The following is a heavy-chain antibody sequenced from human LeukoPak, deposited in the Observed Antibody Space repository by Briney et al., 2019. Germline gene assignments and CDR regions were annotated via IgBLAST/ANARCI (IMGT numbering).Heavy chain of an antibody. CDR2: IVVGSGNT. J-gene: IGHJ6*02. CDR1: GFTFTSST. D-gene: IGHD6-6*01. V-gene: IGHV1-58*02. CDR3: AAVRSSYYYYGMDV. Sequence: SVKVSCKASGFTFTSSTMQWVRQARGQRLEWKGWIVVGSGNTHYAQKFQERVTITRDMSTSTAYMELSSLRSEDMAVYYCAAVRSSYYYYGMDVWGQGTTVTVSS.